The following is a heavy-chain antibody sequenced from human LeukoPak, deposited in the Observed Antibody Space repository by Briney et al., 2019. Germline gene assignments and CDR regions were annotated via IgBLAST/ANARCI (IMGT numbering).Heavy chain of an antibody. CDR1: GDSVSSNSAS. V-gene: IGHV6-1*01. CDR3: ARDGYYAGYDFDS. CDR2: AYYGSKWYY. Sequence: SQTLSLTCAISGDSVSSNSASWHWIRQSPSRGLEWLGRAYYGSKWYYDYAVSVKSRITIKPDPSNNQVSLQLNSVTPEDTAVYYCARDGYYAGYDFDSWGQGTLVTVSS. J-gene: IGHJ4*02. D-gene: IGHD3-3*01.